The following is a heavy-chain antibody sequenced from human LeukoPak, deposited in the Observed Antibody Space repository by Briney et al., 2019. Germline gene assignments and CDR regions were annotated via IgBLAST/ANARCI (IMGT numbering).Heavy chain of an antibody. J-gene: IGHJ2*01. Sequence: PGWSLRLSCVASGVRLSKYAMSWARQAPGEGREWVSGIRSSGCGCNTYYADSVKGRFTIPRDSSRNTLSLHTNTLRAEHTAIYYCATDRTVGASSWYFDLWGRGTLVTVSS. CDR3: ATDRTVGASSWYFDL. CDR2: IRSSGCGCNT. CDR1: GVRLSKYA. D-gene: IGHD1-26*01. V-gene: IGHV3-23*01.